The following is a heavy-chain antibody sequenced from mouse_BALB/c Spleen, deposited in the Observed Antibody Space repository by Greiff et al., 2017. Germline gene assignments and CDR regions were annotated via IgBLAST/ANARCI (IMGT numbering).Heavy chain of an antibody. Sequence: EVQGVESGGGLVKPGGSLKLSCAASGFTFSSYAMSWVRQTPEKRLEWVASISSGGSTYYPDSVKGRFTISRDNARNILYLQMSSLRSEDTAMYYCARGRDGYYGYWGQGTTLTVSS. CDR3: ARGRDGYYGY. V-gene: IGHV5-6-5*01. CDR2: ISSGGST. D-gene: IGHD2-3*01. CDR1: GFTFSSYA. J-gene: IGHJ2*01.